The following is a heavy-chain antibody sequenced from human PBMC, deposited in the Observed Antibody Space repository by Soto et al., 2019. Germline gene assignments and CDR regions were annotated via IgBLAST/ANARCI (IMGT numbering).Heavy chain of an antibody. D-gene: IGHD4-4*01. CDR2: IYPNSGAT. Sequence: ASVKVSCKASGYTFTVYHRHWVRQAPGQGLEWMGWIYPNSGATDYAQKFQGWVTMTRDTSISTAYLELSRLKSDDTAVYYCARDRRNSWYWLDPWGQGTPLTVSS. J-gene: IGHJ5*02. V-gene: IGHV1-2*04. CDR1: GYTFTVYH. CDR3: ARDRRNSWYWLDP.